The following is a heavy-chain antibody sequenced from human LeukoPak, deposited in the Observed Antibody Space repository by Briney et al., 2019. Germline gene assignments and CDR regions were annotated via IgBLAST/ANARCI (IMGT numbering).Heavy chain of an antibody. CDR2: IYYSGST. J-gene: IGHJ4*02. CDR1: GGAISSSSYY. Sequence: SETLSLTCTVSGGAISSSSYYWGWIRQPPGKGLEWIGSIYYSGSTYYNPSLKSRVTISVDTSKNQFSLKLSSVTAADTAVYYCARGPRWYSSGWPFDYWGQGTLVTVSS. V-gene: IGHV4-39*01. D-gene: IGHD6-19*01. CDR3: ARGPRWYSSGWPFDY.